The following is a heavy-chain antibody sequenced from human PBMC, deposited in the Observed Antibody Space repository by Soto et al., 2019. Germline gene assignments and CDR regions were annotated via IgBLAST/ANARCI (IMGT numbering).Heavy chain of an antibody. CDR2: ISSRTNYI. D-gene: IGHD3-10*01. V-gene: IGHV3-21*02. Sequence: EVQLVESGGGLVKPGGSLRLSCAASGFTFSSFSMNWVRQAPGKGLEWVSSISSRTNYINYADSVKGRFTISRDNAKNSLYLQINSLRAEDTAVYYCARFGSGSYSKTFDYWGQGTLVSVSS. J-gene: IGHJ4*02. CDR1: GFTFSSFS. CDR3: ARFGSGSYSKTFDY.